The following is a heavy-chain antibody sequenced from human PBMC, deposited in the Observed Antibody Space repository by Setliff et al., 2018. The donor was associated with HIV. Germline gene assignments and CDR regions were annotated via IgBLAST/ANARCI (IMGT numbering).Heavy chain of an antibody. CDR3: AKDGDYRNGDYDAFDI. J-gene: IGHJ3*02. V-gene: IGHV3-30*02. Sequence: GGSLRLSCAASGFTFSVHGMHWVRQAPGKGLEWVAFINYDESSEYYADSVKGRVSISRDNSKNTVDLHTNSLRTEDTAVYYCAKDGDYRNGDYDAFDIWGLGTMVTVSS. CDR2: INYDESSE. D-gene: IGHD4-4*01. CDR1: GFTFSVHG.